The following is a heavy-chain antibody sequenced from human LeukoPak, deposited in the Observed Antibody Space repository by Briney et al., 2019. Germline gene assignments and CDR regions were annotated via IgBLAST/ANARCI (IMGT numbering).Heavy chain of an antibody. CDR3: ARNRDGYNSFDY. D-gene: IGHD5-24*01. CDR2: IYYSGSS. CDR1: GGSINNGGYY. V-gene: IGHV4-31*03. J-gene: IGHJ4*02. Sequence: PSETLSLTCTVSGGSINNGGYYWSWIRQHPGKGLEWIGYIYYSGSSYYNPSLRSRVTISVDTSKNHFSLKLSSVTAADTAVYCCARNRDGYNSFDYWGQGTLVTASS.